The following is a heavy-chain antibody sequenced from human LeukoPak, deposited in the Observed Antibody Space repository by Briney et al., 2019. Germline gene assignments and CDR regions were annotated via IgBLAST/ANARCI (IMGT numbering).Heavy chain of an antibody. CDR3: ATESSIIMVRGVTSLGY. J-gene: IGHJ4*02. D-gene: IGHD3-10*01. V-gene: IGHV3-21*01. CDR1: GFSISKYS. CDR2: ISSGSGSM. Sequence: GGSLRLSCAASGFSISKYSMNWVRQAPGKGLEWVSSISSGSGSMFYIDSVRGRFTISRDNAKNSLYLQMNSLRAEDTAVYYCATESSIIMVRGVTSLGYWGQGTLVTVSS.